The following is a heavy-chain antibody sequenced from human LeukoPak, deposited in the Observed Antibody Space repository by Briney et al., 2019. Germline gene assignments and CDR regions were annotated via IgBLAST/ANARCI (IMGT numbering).Heavy chain of an antibody. D-gene: IGHD3-10*01. CDR3: ASGLLYYGSGSYAFDI. J-gene: IGHJ3*02. V-gene: IGHV4-39*07. CDR1: GGSINSYY. CDR2: IYHSGST. Sequence: SETLSLTCTVSGGSINSYYWGWIRQPPGKGLEWIGSIYHSGSTYYNPSLKSRVTISVDTSKNQFSLKLSSVTAADTAVYYCASGLLYYGSGSYAFDIWGQGTMVTVSS.